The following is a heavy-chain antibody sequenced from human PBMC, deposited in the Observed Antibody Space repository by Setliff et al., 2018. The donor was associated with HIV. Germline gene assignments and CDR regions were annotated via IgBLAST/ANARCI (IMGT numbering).Heavy chain of an antibody. J-gene: IGHJ3*02. Sequence: SETLSLTCAVSGGSISSGGYSWSWIRQPPGKGLEWIGYIYHSGSTYYNPSLKSRVTISVDRSNNQFSLKLSSVTAADTDVYYCARGPYYYDSSGSVDAFDIWGQGTMVTVSS. V-gene: IGHV4-30-2*01. CDR1: GGSISSGGYS. CDR3: ARGPYYYDSSGSVDAFDI. CDR2: IYHSGST. D-gene: IGHD3-22*01.